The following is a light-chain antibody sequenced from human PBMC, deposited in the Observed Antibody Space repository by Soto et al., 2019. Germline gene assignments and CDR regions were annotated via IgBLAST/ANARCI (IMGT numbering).Light chain of an antibody. CDR2: KVS. CDR3: MQGTHLRWT. CDR1: QSLVYSDGNTY. Sequence: DVVMTQSPLSLPVTLGQPASISCRSSQSLVYSDGNTYLNWFQQRPGQSPRRLIYKVSNRDSGVPDRLSGSGSGSDFSLKISRVEAEYVGVYYCMQGTHLRWTFGQGTKVEIK. J-gene: IGKJ1*01. V-gene: IGKV2-30*01.